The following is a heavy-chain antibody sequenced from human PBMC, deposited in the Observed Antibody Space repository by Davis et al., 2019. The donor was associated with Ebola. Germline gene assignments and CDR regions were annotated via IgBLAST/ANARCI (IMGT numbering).Heavy chain of an antibody. D-gene: IGHD3-22*01. CDR2: INPSGGST. J-gene: IGHJ3*02. Sequence: ASVKVSCKASGYTFTSYDINWVRQAPGQGLEWMGRINPSGGSTSYAQKFQGRVTMTRDTSTSTVYMELSSLRSEDTAVYYCARLSNYYYDSSGYPGAFDIWGQGTMVTVSS. V-gene: IGHV1-46*03. CDR3: ARLSNYYYDSSGYPGAFDI. CDR1: GYTFTSYD.